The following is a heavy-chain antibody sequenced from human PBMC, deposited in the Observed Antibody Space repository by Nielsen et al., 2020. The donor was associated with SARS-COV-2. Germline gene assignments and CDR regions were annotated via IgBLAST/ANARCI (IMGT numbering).Heavy chain of an antibody. CDR1: GDSMSRYY. CDR3: ARGWTVTTFYYYYGMDV. J-gene: IGHJ6*02. D-gene: IGHD4-17*01. Sequence: SETLSLTCTVSGDSMSRYYWTWIRQSPGKGLEWIGYITKSGNTNYSPSLKSRVTISLDTSKHQFSLKVNSMTAADTAVYYCARGWTVTTFYYYYGMDVWGQGTTVTVSS. V-gene: IGHV4-59*01. CDR2: ITKSGNT.